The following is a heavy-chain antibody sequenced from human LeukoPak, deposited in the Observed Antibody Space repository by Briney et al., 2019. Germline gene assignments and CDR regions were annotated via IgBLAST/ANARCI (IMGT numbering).Heavy chain of an antibody. CDR2: ISGSGGGT. J-gene: IGHJ1*01. CDR3: ARDRGGNDPIDH. D-gene: IGHD5-12*01. CDR1: GSTFSSYA. V-gene: IGHV3-23*01. Sequence: PGGSLRLSCAASGSTFSSYAMSWVRQAPGKGLEWVSGISGSGGGTYYADSVKGRFTISRDNSKNTLYLQVNSLRAEDTAVYYCARDRGGNDPIDHWGQGTLVTVSS.